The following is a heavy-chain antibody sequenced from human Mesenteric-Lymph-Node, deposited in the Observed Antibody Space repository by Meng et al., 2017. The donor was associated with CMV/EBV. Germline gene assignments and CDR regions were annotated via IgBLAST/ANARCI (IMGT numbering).Heavy chain of an antibody. V-gene: IGHV3-30*02. D-gene: IGHD1-26*01. CDR3: ARTRTQVGATFFDQ. CDR1: GFTLSDYG. Sequence: GESLKISCAASGFTLSDYGLHWVRQTPGKGLEWVAYIRFDGSNTDYADSVKGRFTISRDNSRNTLYLQMHSLRPADTAMYYCARTRTQVGATFFDQWGQGTLVTVSS. J-gene: IGHJ4*02. CDR2: IRFDGSNT.